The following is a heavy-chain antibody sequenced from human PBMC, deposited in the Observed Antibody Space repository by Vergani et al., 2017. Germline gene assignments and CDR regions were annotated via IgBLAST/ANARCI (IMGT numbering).Heavy chain of an antibody. CDR2: IKQDGSEK. CDR3: ARAHIDPRRSSSFTY. Sequence: EVQLVESGGGLVQPGGSLRLSCAASGFTFSSYWMSWVRQAPGKGLEWVANIKQDGSEKYYVDSVKGRFTISRDNAKNSLYLQMNSLRAEDTAVYYCARAHIDPRRSSSFTYWGQGTLVTVSS. J-gene: IGHJ4*02. CDR1: GFTFSSYW. V-gene: IGHV3-7*01. D-gene: IGHD6-13*01.